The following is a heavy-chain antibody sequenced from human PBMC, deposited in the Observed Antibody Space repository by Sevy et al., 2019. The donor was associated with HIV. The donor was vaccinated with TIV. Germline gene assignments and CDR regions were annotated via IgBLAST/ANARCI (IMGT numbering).Heavy chain of an antibody. CDR2: IYSGGNT. V-gene: IGHV3-53*01. CDR1: GFIVSSNY. Sequence: GGSLRLSCAVSGFIVSSNYMTWVRQAPGKGLEWVSVIYSGGNTFYADSVRGRFTISRNNSKNTLYLQMNSLIAEDTAVYYCARGMILEGSWYGMDVWGQGTTVTVSS. J-gene: IGHJ6*02. D-gene: IGHD3-3*01. CDR3: ARGMILEGSWYGMDV.